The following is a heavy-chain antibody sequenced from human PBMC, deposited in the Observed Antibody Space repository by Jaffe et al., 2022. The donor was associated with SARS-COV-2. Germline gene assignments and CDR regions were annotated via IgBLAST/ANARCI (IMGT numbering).Heavy chain of an antibody. J-gene: IGHJ6*02. CDR2: ISAYNGNT. Sequence: QVQLVQSGAEVKKPGASVKVSCKASGYTFTSYGISWVRQAPGQGLEWMGWISAYNGNTNYAQKLQGRVTMTTDTSTSTAYMELRSLRSDDTAVYYCARTPVTKDYDILTGPIFGMDVWGQGTTVTVSS. V-gene: IGHV1-18*01. CDR3: ARTPVTKDYDILTGPIFGMDV. D-gene: IGHD3-9*01. CDR1: GYTFTSYG.